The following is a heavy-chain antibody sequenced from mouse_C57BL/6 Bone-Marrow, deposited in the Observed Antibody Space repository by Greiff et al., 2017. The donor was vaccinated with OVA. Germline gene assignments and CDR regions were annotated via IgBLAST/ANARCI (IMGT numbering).Heavy chain of an antibody. D-gene: IGHD1-1*01. J-gene: IGHJ1*03. CDR1: GYKFTDAA. CDR2: ISTYYGDA. V-gene: IGHV1-67*01. Sequence: QVQLQQSGPELVSPGVSVKISCKGSGYKFTDAAMHWVKQSHAKCLEWIGVISTYYGDASYNQKFKNKATLTVDKSSTPAYMELARLTSVTTAVYYCARVVYYDVTRGYFDVWGTGTTLTASS. CDR3: ARVVYYDVTRGYFDV.